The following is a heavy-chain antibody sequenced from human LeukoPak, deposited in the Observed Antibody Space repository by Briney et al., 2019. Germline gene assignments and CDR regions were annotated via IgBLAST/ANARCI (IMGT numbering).Heavy chain of an antibody. CDR1: GGSLIDYY. CDR3: ARLKPTYYSDSSGFDY. J-gene: IGHJ4*02. V-gene: IGHV4-34*01. CDR2: INHGGST. Sequence: PSETLSLTCAVYGGSLIDYYWSWIRQPPGKGLEWIGEINHGGSTNYNPSLKSRASISVDTSKNQFSLKLTSVTAADTAVYYCARLKPTYYSDSSGFDYWGQGTLVTVSS. D-gene: IGHD3-22*01.